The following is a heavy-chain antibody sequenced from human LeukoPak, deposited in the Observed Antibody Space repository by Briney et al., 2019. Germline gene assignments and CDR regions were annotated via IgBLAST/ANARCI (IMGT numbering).Heavy chain of an antibody. CDR2: IYHSGTT. J-gene: IGHJ4*02. CDR1: GYSISSGYY. D-gene: IGHD1-1*01. Sequence: SETLSLTCTVSGYSISSGYYWGWIRQPPGKGLEWIANIYHSGTTFSNPTLTGRVTMSLDTSQNHFSLRLFSVSAADTAVYYCARLNEGEQNFDYWGLGTLVTVSS. V-gene: IGHV4-38-2*02. CDR3: ARLNEGEQNFDY.